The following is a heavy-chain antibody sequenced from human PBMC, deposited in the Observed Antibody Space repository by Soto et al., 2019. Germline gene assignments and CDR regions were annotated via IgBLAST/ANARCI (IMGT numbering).Heavy chain of an antibody. V-gene: IGHV4-39*01. CDR2: RYDDAST. CDR3: ARGIYIGPSGYYLDF. Sequence: QLQLQESGPGLVKPSETLSLSCSVSGDSIRNRNYYWAWIRQPPGKGLEWIVSRYDDASTFYNPFLKRRVTISIDTSKKQLSLKVTSVTAADTAVYYCARGIYIGPSGYYLDFWGQGTLVTVSS. CDR1: GDSIRNRNYY. D-gene: IGHD3-22*01. J-gene: IGHJ4*02.